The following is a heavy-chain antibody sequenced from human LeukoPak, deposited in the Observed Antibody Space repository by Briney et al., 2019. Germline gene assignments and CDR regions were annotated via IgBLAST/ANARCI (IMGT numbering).Heavy chain of an antibody. J-gene: IGHJ4*02. CDR3: ARGSLGIAVHDS. D-gene: IGHD6-19*01. CDR2: IYTSGST. V-gene: IGHV4-61*02. Sequence: SQTLSLTCTVSGGSISSGSYYWSWIRQPAGKGLEWIGRIYTSGSTNYNPSLKSRVTISVDTSKNQFSLKLSSVTAADTAVYYCARGSLGIAVHDSWGQGTLVTVSS. CDR1: GGSISSGSYY.